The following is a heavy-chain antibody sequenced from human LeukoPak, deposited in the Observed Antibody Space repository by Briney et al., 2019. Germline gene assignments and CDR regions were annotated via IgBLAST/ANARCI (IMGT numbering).Heavy chain of an antibody. CDR3: ARASSGYSYGLIDY. D-gene: IGHD5-18*01. CDR1: GSTFTSYG. V-gene: IGHV1-18*01. Sequence: GASVKAACKASGSTFTSYGTSWVRQLPGQGLEWMGWIIAYNGNTNYAQKLQGRVTMTTDTSTSTAYMELRSLRSDDTAVYYCARASSGYSYGLIDYWGQGTLVTVSS. J-gene: IGHJ4*02. CDR2: IIAYNGNT.